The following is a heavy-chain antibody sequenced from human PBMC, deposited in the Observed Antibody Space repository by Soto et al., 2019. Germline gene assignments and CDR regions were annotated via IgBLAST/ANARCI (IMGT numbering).Heavy chain of an antibody. D-gene: IGHD3-22*01. CDR1: GGSISSGGYY. V-gene: IGHV4-31*03. CDR2: IYYSGST. CDR3: ARLDSSGYYYGYYFDY. J-gene: IGHJ4*02. Sequence: PSETRSRTGTVSGGSISSGGYYWSWIRQHPGKGLEWIGYIYYSGSTYYNPSLKSRVTISVDTSKNQFSLKLSSVTAADTAVYYCARLDSSGYYYGYYFDYWGQGTLVT.